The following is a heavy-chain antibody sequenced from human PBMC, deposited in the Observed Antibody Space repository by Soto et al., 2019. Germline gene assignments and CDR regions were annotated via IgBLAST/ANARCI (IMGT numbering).Heavy chain of an antibody. CDR2: ISSSSSTI. D-gene: IGHD3-22*01. Sequence: PGGALRLSCAASGFIFSSYSMNWVRQAPGKGLEWVSYISSSSSTIYYADSVKGRFTISRDNAKNSLYLQMNSLRDEDTAVYYCARASGYDSSGYYFHDAFDIWGQGTMVTVSS. CDR1: GFIFSSYS. V-gene: IGHV3-48*02. J-gene: IGHJ3*02. CDR3: ARASGYDSSGYYFHDAFDI.